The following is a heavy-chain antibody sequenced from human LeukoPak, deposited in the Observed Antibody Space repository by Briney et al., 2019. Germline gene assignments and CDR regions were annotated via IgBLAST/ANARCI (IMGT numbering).Heavy chain of an antibody. D-gene: IGHD1-26*01. CDR2: ISAYNGNT. J-gene: IGHJ4*02. CDR1: GYTFTSYG. CDR3: AREAYGGSHGGDFDY. Sequence: GASVKVSCKASGYTFTSYGISWVRQAPGQGLEWMGWISAYNGNTNYAQKLQGRVTMTTDTSTSTAYMELRSLRSDDTAVYYCAREAYGGSHGGDFDYWGQGTLVTVSS. V-gene: IGHV1-18*01.